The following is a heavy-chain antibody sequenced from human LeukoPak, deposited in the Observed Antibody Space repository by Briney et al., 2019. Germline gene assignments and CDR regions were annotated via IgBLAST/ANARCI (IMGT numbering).Heavy chain of an antibody. V-gene: IGHV1-18*01. CDR2: ISAYNGNT. Sequence: GASVKVSCKASGYTFTSYGISWVRQAPGQGLEWMGWISAYNGNTNYAQKLQGRVTMTTDTSTSTAYMELCRLRSDDTAVYYCARGGRPGTAMVLVNFDYWGQGTLVTVSS. CDR3: ARGGRPGTAMVLVNFDY. CDR1: GYTFTSYG. D-gene: IGHD5-18*01. J-gene: IGHJ4*02.